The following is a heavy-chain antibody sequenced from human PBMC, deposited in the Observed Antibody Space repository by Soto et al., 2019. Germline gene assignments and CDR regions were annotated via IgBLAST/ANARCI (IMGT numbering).Heavy chain of an antibody. J-gene: IGHJ6*02. D-gene: IGHD1-26*01. CDR3: ARVGVGGTTWYYYYGMDV. Sequence: QVQLVQSGAEVKKPGSSVKVSCKASGGIFSRYAISWVRQAPGQGLEWMGGIIPMFGTANYAKKVQGRVAITADESTSTAYMELSSLRSEDTAVYYCARVGVGGTTWYYYYGMDVWGQGTTVTVSS. CDR2: IIPMFGTA. V-gene: IGHV1-69*01. CDR1: GGIFSRYA.